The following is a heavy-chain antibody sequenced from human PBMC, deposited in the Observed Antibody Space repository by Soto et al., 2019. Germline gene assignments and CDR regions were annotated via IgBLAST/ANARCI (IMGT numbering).Heavy chain of an antibody. CDR3: SRGGDAYKAGNY. Sequence: QVQLQQWGAGLLKPSETLSLTCAVYGGSLSGYYWTWIRRPPGKGLEWIGEIHHSGSINYNSSLKSRVTISADSSKNQFFLKLRSVTAADTAVYYCSRGGDAYKAGNYWGQGTLVTVSS. CDR2: IHHSGSI. D-gene: IGHD1-1*01. V-gene: IGHV4-34*01. CDR1: GGSLSGYY. J-gene: IGHJ4*02.